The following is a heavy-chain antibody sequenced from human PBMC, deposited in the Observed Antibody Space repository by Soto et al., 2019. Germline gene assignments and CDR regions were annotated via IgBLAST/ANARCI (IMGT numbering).Heavy chain of an antibody. CDR2: ISGSGGST. CDR1: GFTFSSYA. V-gene: IGHV3-23*01. CDR3: AKLRIAVAGSSPVEYFDY. Sequence: PGGYLRLSCAASGFTFSSYAMSWVRQAPGKGLEWVSAISGSGGSTYYADSVKGRFTISRDNSKNTLYLQMNSLRAEDTAVYYCAKLRIAVAGSSPVEYFDYWGQGTLVTVS. D-gene: IGHD6-19*01. J-gene: IGHJ4*02.